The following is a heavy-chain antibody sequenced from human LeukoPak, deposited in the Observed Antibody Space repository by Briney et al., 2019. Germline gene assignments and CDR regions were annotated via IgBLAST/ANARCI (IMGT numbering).Heavy chain of an antibody. CDR2: IGGRDGST. CDR3: AKGHYYGSGSLDY. Sequence: GSLRPSCAASGFTFSSYGMSWVRQAPGKGLEWVSAIGGRDGSTYYADSVKGRFTISRDNSKNTLYVQMNSLRAEDTAVYYCAKGHYYGSGSLDYWGQGTLVTVSS. J-gene: IGHJ4*02. D-gene: IGHD3-10*01. V-gene: IGHV3-23*01. CDR1: GFTFSSYG.